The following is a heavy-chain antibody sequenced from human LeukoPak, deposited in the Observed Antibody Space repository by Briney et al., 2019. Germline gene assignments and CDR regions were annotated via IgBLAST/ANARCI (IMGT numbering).Heavy chain of an antibody. CDR3: AKKGIAVAAIDY. Sequence: GGSLRLSCAASGFTFSSYCMHWVRQAPGKGLEWVAFIRYDGSNKYYADSVKGRFTISRDNSKNTLYLQMNSLRAEDTAVYYCAKKGIAVAAIDYWGQGTLVTVSS. D-gene: IGHD6-19*01. CDR1: GFTFSSYC. J-gene: IGHJ4*02. V-gene: IGHV3-30*02. CDR2: IRYDGSNK.